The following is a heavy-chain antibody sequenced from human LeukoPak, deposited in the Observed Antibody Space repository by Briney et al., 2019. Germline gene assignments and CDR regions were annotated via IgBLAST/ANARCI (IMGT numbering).Heavy chain of an antibody. J-gene: IGHJ5*02. CDR2: IYNGVNT. Sequence: SETLSLICTVSGASVSSASYWTWIRQPPGKGVEWIAHIYNGVNTNYNPSLKSRVTISVDTSKNQFSLKLSSVTAADTAVYYCARRYYDFWSGPKKAFDPWGQGTLVTVSS. CDR3: ARRYYDFWSGPKKAFDP. V-gene: IGHV4-61*01. CDR1: GASVSSASY. D-gene: IGHD3-3*01.